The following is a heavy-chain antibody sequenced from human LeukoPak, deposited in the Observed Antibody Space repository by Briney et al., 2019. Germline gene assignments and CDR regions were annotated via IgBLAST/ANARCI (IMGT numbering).Heavy chain of an antibody. CDR1: GGSFSGYY. Sequence: SETLSLTCAVYGGSFSGYYWSWIRQPPGKGLEWIGEINHSGSTNYNPSLKSRVTISVDTSKNQFSLKLSSVTAADTAVYYCARDLYSYGYTALDYWGQGTLVTVSS. CDR3: ARDLYSYGYTALDY. J-gene: IGHJ4*02. D-gene: IGHD5-18*01. CDR2: INHSGST. V-gene: IGHV4-34*01.